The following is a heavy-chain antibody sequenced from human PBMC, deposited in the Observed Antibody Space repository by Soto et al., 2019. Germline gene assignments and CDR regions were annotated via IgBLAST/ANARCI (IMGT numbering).Heavy chain of an antibody. Sequence: QVQLEESGGGVVQPGRSLRLSCAASEFDFSNFAMHWVRQAPGKGLEWMAVISYDGDTQYYADSAKGRFTISRDNSKNTLYLQMNSLTTEDTAVYYCVRGKGIFALRSPFDPWGQGTLVSVSS. CDR3: VRGKGIFALRSPFDP. V-gene: IGHV3-30-3*01. D-gene: IGHD3-3*01. CDR1: EFDFSNFA. CDR2: ISYDGDTQ. J-gene: IGHJ5*02.